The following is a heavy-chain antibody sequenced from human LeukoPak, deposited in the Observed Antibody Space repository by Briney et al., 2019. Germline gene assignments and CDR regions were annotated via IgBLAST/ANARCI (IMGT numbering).Heavy chain of an antibody. V-gene: IGHV3-23*01. J-gene: IGHJ4*02. CDR1: GFTFSSKA. CDR2: ISGSGGRT. D-gene: IGHD2-2*01. CDR3: AKYCSSTICQDY. Sequence: GGSLSLSCAASGFTFSSKAMSWVRPAPGGGLEWVSAISGSGGRTYYADSVKGRFTISRDNSKDTLYRQMNSLRAEDTAVYYCAKYCSSTICQDYWGQGTLVTVSS.